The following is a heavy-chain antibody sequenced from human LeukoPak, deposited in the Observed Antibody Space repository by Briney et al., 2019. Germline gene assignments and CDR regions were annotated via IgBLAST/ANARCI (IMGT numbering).Heavy chain of an antibody. CDR3: ARGAYYYGSGNRYYYGMDV. CDR2: IIPIFGTA. D-gene: IGHD3-10*01. V-gene: IGHV1-69*13. Sequence: SVKVSCKASGGTFSSYAISWVRQAPGQGLEWMGGIIPIFGTANYAQKFQGRVTITADESTSTAYMELSSLRSEDTAVYYCARGAYYYGSGNRYYYGMDVWGQGTTVTVSS. CDR1: GGTFSSYA. J-gene: IGHJ6*02.